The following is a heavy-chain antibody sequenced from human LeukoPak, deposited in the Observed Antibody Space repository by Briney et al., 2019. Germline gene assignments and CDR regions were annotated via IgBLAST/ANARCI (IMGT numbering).Heavy chain of an antibody. J-gene: IGHJ4*02. Sequence: ASVKVSCKASGYTFTSYGISWVRQAPGQGLEWMGWISAYNGNTNYAQKLQGRVTMTRDMSTSTVYMELSSLRSEDTAMYYCARDMPPKVGATTYKSPGYFDYWGQGTLVTVSS. CDR2: ISAYNGNT. CDR1: GYTFTSYG. D-gene: IGHD1-26*01. CDR3: ARDMPPKVGATTYKSPGYFDY. V-gene: IGHV1-18*01.